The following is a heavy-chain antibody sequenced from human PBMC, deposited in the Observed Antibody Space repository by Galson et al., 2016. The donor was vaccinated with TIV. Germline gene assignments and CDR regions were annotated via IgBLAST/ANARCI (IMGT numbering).Heavy chain of an antibody. Sequence: SVKVSCKASGYTFNNYDISWVRQATGQGLEWMGWMNPNSGNAGYAQKFQGRATMTSNTSGNTAYMEVRSLRVEDTAVYYCARARRGYCSGGSCLPGYWGQGTLVTVSS. CDR2: MNPNSGNA. CDR1: GYTFNNYD. V-gene: IGHV1-8*01. J-gene: IGHJ4*02. CDR3: ARARRGYCSGGSCLPGY. D-gene: IGHD2-15*01.